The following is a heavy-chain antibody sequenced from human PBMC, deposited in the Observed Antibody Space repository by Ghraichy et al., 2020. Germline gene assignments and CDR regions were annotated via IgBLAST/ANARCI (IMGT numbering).Heavy chain of an antibody. Sequence: SETLSLTCTVSGGSIRSSSYYWGWTLQPPGKGLEWIWSINYSGSTYYNPSLKNRVTISVDTSKNQFSLKLSSVTAADTAVYYCARHVGWYGEFDYWGQGTLVTDSS. V-gene: IGHV4-39*01. J-gene: IGHJ4*02. CDR3: ARHVGWYGEFDY. D-gene: IGHD3-10*01. CDR2: INYSGST. CDR1: GGSIRSSSYY.